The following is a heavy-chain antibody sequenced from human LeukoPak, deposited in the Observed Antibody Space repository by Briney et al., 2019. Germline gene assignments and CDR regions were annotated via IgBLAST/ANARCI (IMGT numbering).Heavy chain of an antibody. CDR3: AKGSAAAAGTTYGMDV. CDR1: GFTFNIHA. CDR2: ISYDGSNK. D-gene: IGHD6-13*01. V-gene: IGHV3-30*18. J-gene: IGHJ6*02. Sequence: GGSLRLSCAASGFTFNIHAMSWVRQAPGKGLEWVAVISYDGSNKYYADSVKGRFTISRDNSKNTLYLQMNSLRAEDTAVYYCAKGSAAAAGTTYGMDVWGQGTTVTVSS.